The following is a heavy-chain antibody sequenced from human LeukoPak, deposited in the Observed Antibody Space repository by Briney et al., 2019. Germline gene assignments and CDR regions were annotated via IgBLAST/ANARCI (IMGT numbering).Heavy chain of an antibody. CDR1: GFTVSSNY. V-gene: IGHV3-53*01. D-gene: IGHD1-1*01. Sequence: GESLKISCAASGFTVSSNYISWVRQAPGKGLEWVSITYSDGNTNYADSVKGRFTISRDNSKNTLSLQMNSLRGEDTAVYFCARKNDLFNAAFDIWGQGTVVTVSS. CDR3: ARKNDLFNAAFDI. CDR2: TYSDGNT. J-gene: IGHJ3*02.